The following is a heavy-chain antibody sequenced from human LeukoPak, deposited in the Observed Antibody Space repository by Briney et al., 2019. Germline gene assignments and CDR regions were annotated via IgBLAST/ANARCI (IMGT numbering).Heavy chain of an antibody. CDR3: ATSRRSEGVEY. Sequence: SETLSLTCTVSGGSISSYYWSWIRQPPGKGREWIGYIYYTGSTNYNPSLKSRVTISMDTSKNQFSLKLSSVTAADTAVYYCATSRRSEGVEYWGQGTLVTVSS. CDR2: IYYTGST. J-gene: IGHJ4*02. CDR1: GGSISSYY. V-gene: IGHV4-59*08. D-gene: IGHD3-16*01.